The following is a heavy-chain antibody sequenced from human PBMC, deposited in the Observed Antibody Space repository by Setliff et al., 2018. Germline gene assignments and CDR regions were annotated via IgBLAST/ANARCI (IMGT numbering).Heavy chain of an antibody. J-gene: IGHJ2*01. CDR2: FRPSGKT. D-gene: IGHD3-16*01. Sequence: SETLSLTCIVSGESIDSVATGNHYWNWIRQPVGKGLEWIGSFRPSGKTYYNPSLNSRVTISVDTSKKQFSLKVTSVTAADTALYYCARGINWYFDLWGRGTLVTVSS. CDR3: ARGINWYFDL. V-gene: IGHV4-61*02. CDR1: GESIDSVATGNHY.